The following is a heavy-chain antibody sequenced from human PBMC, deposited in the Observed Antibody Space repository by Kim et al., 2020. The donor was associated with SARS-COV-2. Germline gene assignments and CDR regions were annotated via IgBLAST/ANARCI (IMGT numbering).Heavy chain of an antibody. V-gene: IGHV3-73*01. J-gene: IGHJ3*02. CDR2: IRSKVNSYAT. D-gene: IGHD6-13*01. CDR3: TRIPGYSSSCWDAFDI. Sequence: GGSLRLSCAASGFTFSDSPMHWVRQASGKGLEWVGRIRSKVNSYATAYVVSVKGRFTISRDDSKSTAYLQMNSLKTEDTAVYYCTRIPGYSSSCWDAFDIWGQGTMVTVSS. CDR1: GFTFSDSP.